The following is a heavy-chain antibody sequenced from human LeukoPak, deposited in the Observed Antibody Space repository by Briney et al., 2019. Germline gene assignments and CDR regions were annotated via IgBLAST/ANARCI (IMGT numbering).Heavy chain of an antibody. V-gene: IGHV1-18*01. J-gene: IGHJ4*02. Sequence: ASVKVSCKASGYTFISYDISWVRQAPGQGLEWVGWISTHSGKTNYAHEVQGRVTMTTDTSTSTAYMELRSLTSDDTAIYYCARGGASSGYDYWGQGTLVTVSS. CDR1: GYTFISYD. CDR3: ARGGASSGYDY. D-gene: IGHD5-12*01. CDR2: ISTHSGKT.